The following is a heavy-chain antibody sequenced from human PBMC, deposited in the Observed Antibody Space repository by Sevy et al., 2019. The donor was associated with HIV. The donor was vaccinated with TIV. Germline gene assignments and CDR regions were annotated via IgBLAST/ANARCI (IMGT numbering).Heavy chain of an antibody. D-gene: IGHD5-18*01. CDR2: IYYSGST. V-gene: IGHV4-61*01. Sequence: SETLSLTCTVSGGSVSSGSYYWSWIRQPPGKGLEWIGYIYYSGSTNYNPSLKSRVTISVDTSKNQFSLKLSSVTAADTAVYYCAGAVCGYSYGSDYWYFDLWGRGTLVTVSS. CDR1: GGSVSSGSYY. CDR3: AGAVCGYSYGSDYWYFDL. J-gene: IGHJ2*01.